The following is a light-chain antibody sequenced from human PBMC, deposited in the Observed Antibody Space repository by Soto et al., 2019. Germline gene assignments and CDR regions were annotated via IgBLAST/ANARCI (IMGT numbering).Light chain of an antibody. CDR3: KSFTSSSTFV. V-gene: IGLV2-14*01. J-gene: IGLJ1*01. Sequence: QSVLTQPAPVSGSPGQTITISCTGTSSDVGDYNYVSWYQQHPGKAPKLMIYEVGNRPSGVSSRFSGSKSGNTASLTISGLQAEDEADYYCKSFTSSSTFVFGTGTRVTVL. CDR1: SSDVGDYNY. CDR2: EVG.